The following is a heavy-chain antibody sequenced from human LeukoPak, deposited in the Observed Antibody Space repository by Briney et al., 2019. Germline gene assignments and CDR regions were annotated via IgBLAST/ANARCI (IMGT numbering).Heavy chain of an antibody. J-gene: IGHJ4*02. CDR3: ATQGIVVVVAATGEDY. V-gene: IGHV3-74*01. CDR1: GFTFRSSW. CDR2: INSDGTTT. Sequence: GGSLRLSCAASGFTFRSSWMHWVRHAPGKGLVWVSRINSDGTTTVYADSVKGRFTISRDNSKNTLYLQMNSLRAEDTAVYYCATQGIVVVVAATGEDYWGQGTLVTVSS. D-gene: IGHD2-15*01.